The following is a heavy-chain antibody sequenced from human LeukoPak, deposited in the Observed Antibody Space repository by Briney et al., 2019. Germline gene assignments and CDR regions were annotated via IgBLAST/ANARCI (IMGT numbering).Heavy chain of an antibody. CDR2: IWYDGSNK. D-gene: IGHD1-26*01. V-gene: IGHV3-33*01. CDR3: ARGQGGSYSRYYFDY. Sequence: TGGSLRLSCAASGFTFSSYGMHWVRQAPGKGLEWVAVIWYDGSNKYYADSVKGRFTISRDNSKNTLYLQMNSLRAEDTAVYYCARGQGGSYSRYYFDYWGQGTLVTVSS. CDR1: GFTFSSYG. J-gene: IGHJ4*02.